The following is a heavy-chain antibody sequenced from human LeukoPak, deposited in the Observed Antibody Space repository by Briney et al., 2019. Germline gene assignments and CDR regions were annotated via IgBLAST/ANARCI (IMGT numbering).Heavy chain of an antibody. D-gene: IGHD6-13*01. J-gene: IGHJ4*02. CDR1: GGSISSGSYY. CDR2: IYTSGST. Sequence: PSQTLSLTCTVSGGSISSGSYYWSWIRQPAGQGLEWIGRIYTSGSTNYNPSLKSRVTISVDTSKNQFSLKLSSVTAADTAVYYCATAAAGDKSFDYWGQGTLVTVSS. CDR3: ATAAAGDKSFDY. V-gene: IGHV4-61*02.